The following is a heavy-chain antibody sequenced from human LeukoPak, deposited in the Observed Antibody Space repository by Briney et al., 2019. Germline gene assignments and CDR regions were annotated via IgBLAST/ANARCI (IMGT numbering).Heavy chain of an antibody. CDR2: IYYSGST. Sequence: PSETLSLTCTLSGGSISSYYWSWIRQPPGKGLEWIGYIYYSGSTNYNPSLKSRVTISVDTSKNQFSLKLSSVTAADTAVYYCARFPDSRGFDYFDYWGQGTLVTVSS. D-gene: IGHD3-22*01. CDR3: ARFPDSRGFDYFDY. J-gene: IGHJ4*02. CDR1: GGSISSYY. V-gene: IGHV4-59*01.